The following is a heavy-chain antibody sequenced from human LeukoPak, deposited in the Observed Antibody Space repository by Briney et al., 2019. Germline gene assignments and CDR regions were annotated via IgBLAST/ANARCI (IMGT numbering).Heavy chain of an antibody. V-gene: IGHV4-59*01. J-gene: IGHJ4*02. D-gene: IGHD3-9*01. CDR1: DGSISSYY. CDR2: IYYSGST. Sequence: SETLSLTCTVSDGSISSYYWSWIRQPPGKGLEWIGYIYYSGSTKYNPSLKSRVTISVDTSKNQFSLKLNSVTAADTAVYYCARGGTYYDILTGSLKSLYFDYWGQGTLVTVSS. CDR3: ARGGTYYDILTGSLKSLYFDY.